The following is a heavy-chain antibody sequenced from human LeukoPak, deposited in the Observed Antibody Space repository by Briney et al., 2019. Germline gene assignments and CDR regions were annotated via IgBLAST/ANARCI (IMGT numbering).Heavy chain of an antibody. Sequence: ASVKVSCKASGYTFTSYDINWVRQATGQGLEWMGWMNPNSGNTGSAQRFQGRVTMTRNTSISTAYMELRSLRSEDTAVYYCARALRVGRYSADYWGQGTLVTVSS. V-gene: IGHV1-8*01. J-gene: IGHJ4*02. CDR1: GYTFTSYD. CDR3: ARALRVGRYSADY. D-gene: IGHD2-15*01. CDR2: MNPNSGNT.